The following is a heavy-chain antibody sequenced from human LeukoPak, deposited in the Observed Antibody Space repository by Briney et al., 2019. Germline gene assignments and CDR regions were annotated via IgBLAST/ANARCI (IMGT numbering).Heavy chain of an antibody. CDR3: ARLTLPRGGIQLWYFDY. CDR1: GYSFTGSW. V-gene: IGHV5-10-1*01. Sequence: GESLKISCKGSGYSFTGSWITWVRQVPGKGLEWMGRIDPSDSYTNYSPSFQGHVTISTDKSISTAYLQWSSLKDSDTAMYYCARLTLPRGGIQLWYFDYWGQGTLVTVSS. CDR2: IDPSDSYT. D-gene: IGHD5-18*01. J-gene: IGHJ4*02.